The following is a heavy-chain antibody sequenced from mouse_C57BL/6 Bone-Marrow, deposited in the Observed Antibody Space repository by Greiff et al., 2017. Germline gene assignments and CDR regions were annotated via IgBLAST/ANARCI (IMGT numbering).Heavy chain of an antibody. J-gene: IGHJ3*01. CDR3: AKIGDGGWFAY. V-gene: IGHV2-5*01. CDR2: LWRGGST. Sequence: QVQLQQSGPGLVQPSQSLSITCTVSGFSLTSYGVHWVRQSPGKGLEWLGVLWRGGSTDYNEAFMSRLSITKDNSKSQVYLKITSLQADDTAIYYCAKIGDGGWFAYRGQGTLVTVSA. D-gene: IGHD2-3*01. CDR1: GFSLTSYG.